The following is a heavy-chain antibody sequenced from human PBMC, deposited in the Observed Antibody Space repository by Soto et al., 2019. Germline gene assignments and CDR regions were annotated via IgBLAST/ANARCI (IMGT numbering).Heavy chain of an antibody. CDR2: ISGSGGST. J-gene: IGHJ4*02. CDR3: AKDSQYDSSGYYDY. V-gene: IGHV3-23*01. D-gene: IGHD3-22*01. Sequence: GGSLRLSCAASGFTFSSYAMSWVRQAPGKGLEWVSAISGSGGSTYYADSVKGRFTISRDNSKNTLYLQMNSLRAEDTAVYYCAKDSQYDSSGYYDYWGQGTLVTVSS. CDR1: GFTFSSYA.